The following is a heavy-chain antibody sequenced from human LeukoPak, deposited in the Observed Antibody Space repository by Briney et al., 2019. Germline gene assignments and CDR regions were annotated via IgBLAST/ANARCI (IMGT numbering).Heavy chain of an antibody. CDR1: GFTFSGST. CDR3: TTDQFNSFDI. V-gene: IGHV3-73*01. Sequence: PGGSLKLSCTASGFTFSGSTVHWVRQASGKGLEWVGRIRSKANSFVTTYTTSVQGRFTISRDDSKNTAYLQMNSLRTEDTALYYCTTDQFNSFDIWGRGTMVTVSS. D-gene: IGHD5-24*01. J-gene: IGHJ3*02. CDR2: IRSKANSFVT.